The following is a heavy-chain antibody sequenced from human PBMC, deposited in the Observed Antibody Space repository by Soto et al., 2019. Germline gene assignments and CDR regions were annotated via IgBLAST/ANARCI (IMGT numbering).Heavy chain of an antibody. CDR1: GFSFDDYT. CDR3: TKDSSLTHFDC. CDR2: ISWDGAHT. Sequence: EVQLVESGGVVVQPGGSLRLSCAASGFSFDDYTFHWVRQAPGKGLEWFSLISWDGAHTYYADSVKGGFTISRDNSKNSLYLQMNSLRTDDTALYYCTKDSSLTHFDCWGQGTLVTVSS. D-gene: IGHD3-10*01. V-gene: IGHV3-43*01. J-gene: IGHJ4*02.